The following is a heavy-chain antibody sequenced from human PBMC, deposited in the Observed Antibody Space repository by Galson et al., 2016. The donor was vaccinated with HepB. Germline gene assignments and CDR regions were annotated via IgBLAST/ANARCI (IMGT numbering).Heavy chain of an antibody. J-gene: IGHJ4*01. CDR3: ARETVTTYYFDV. CDR1: GGTFSSYA. V-gene: IGHV1-69*11. D-gene: IGHD4-11*01. CDR2: IIPILGTS. Sequence: SVKVSCKVSGGTFSSYAISWVRQAPGQGLEWMGTIIPILGTSINAQKFQGRVTLTADERMSTVYMELSSLRSDDTAVFYCARETVTTYYFDVWGQGTLVTVSS.